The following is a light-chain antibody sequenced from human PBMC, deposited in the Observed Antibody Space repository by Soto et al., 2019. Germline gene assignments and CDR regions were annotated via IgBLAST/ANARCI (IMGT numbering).Light chain of an antibody. J-gene: IGKJ3*01. CDR2: GTS. CDR1: QSVSSSH. Sequence: EIVLTLSPGTLSLSPGERATLSCRASQSVSSSHLAWYQQKPGQAPRLLIYGTSSRATGIPDRFSGSGSGTDFTLTISRLEPEDFGVYYCQQYGSSPPLTFGPGTKVEIK. V-gene: IGKV3-20*01. CDR3: QQYGSSPPLT.